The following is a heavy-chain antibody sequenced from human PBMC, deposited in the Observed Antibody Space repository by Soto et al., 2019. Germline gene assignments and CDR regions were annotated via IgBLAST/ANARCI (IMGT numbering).Heavy chain of an antibody. J-gene: IGHJ6*02. CDR2: IIPIFGTA. CDR1: GGTFSSYA. D-gene: IGHD2-2*01. CDR3: ARDQLPRQDGGMDV. Sequence: SVKVSCKASGGTFSSYAISWVRQAPGQGLEWMGGIIPIFGTANYAQKFQGRVTITADESTSTAYMELSSLRSEDTAVYYCARDQLPRQDGGMDVWDQGTTVTVS. V-gene: IGHV1-69*13.